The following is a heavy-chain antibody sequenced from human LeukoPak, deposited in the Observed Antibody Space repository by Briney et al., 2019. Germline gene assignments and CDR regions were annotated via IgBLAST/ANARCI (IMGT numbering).Heavy chain of an antibody. J-gene: IGHJ4*02. D-gene: IGHD3-22*01. CDR3: AKDVAYYDSSGTLDY. Sequence: SGGSLRLSCAASGFTFSSYCMHWVRQPPGKGLGWVAAILYDGSNKNYADSVKGRVTISRDNSKNTLYLQMNSLRAEDTAVYYCAKDVAYYDSSGTLDYWGQGTLVTVSS. CDR2: ILYDGSNK. CDR1: GFTFSSYC. V-gene: IGHV3-30*18.